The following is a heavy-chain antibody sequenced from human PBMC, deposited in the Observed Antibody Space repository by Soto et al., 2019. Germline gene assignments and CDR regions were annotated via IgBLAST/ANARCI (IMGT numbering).Heavy chain of an antibody. D-gene: IGHD6-19*01. CDR2: INPNSGGT. V-gene: IGHV1-2*04. Sequence: ASVKVSCKASGYTFTGYYMHWVRQAPGQGLEWMGWINPNSGGTNYAQKFQGWVTMTRDTSISTAYMELSRLRSDDTAVYYCARGLYSSGWFLAIDIWGQGTMVTVSS. J-gene: IGHJ3*02. CDR1: GYTFTGYY. CDR3: ARGLYSSGWFLAIDI.